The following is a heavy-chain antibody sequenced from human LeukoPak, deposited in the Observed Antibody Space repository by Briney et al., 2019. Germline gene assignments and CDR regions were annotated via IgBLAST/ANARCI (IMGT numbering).Heavy chain of an antibody. Sequence: ASVKVSCKASGYTFTSYGISWVRQAPGQGLEWMGWISAYNGNTNYAQKLQGRVTMTTDTSTSTAYMELRSLRSDDTAVYYCARVPGFRFLEWLPRPSPDLDYWGQGTLVTVSS. J-gene: IGHJ4*02. CDR3: ARVPGFRFLEWLPRPSPDLDY. CDR1: GYTFTSYG. CDR2: ISAYNGNT. D-gene: IGHD3-3*01. V-gene: IGHV1-18*01.